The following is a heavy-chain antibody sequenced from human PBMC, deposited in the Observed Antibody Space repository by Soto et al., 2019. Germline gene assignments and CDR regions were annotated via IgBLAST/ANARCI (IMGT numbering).Heavy chain of an antibody. J-gene: IGHJ4*02. CDR1: GFSLSNSGMC. CDR2: IDWDDDK. CDR3: PRIKAARWPPELVEY. V-gene: IGHV2-70*01. D-gene: IGHD4-17*01. Sequence: SGPTLVNPTQTLTLTCTFSGFSLSNSGMCVSWIRQPPGKALEWLALIDWDDDKYYSTSLKTRLTISKDTSKNQVVLTMTNMDPVDTAMYYGPRIKAARWPPELVEYWGQETLFPVS.